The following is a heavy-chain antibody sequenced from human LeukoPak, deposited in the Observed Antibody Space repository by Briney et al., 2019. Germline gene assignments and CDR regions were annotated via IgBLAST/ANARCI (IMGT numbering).Heavy chain of an antibody. V-gene: IGHV4-39*07. CDR2: IYYSGST. Sequence: SETLSLTCTVSGGSISSSSYYWGWIRQPPGKGLEWIGSIYYSGSTYYNPSLKSRVTISVDTSKNQFSLKLSSVTAADTAVYYCARVLGGSYYFDYWGQGTLVTVSS. CDR3: ARVLGGSYYFDY. J-gene: IGHJ4*02. CDR1: GGSISSSSYY. D-gene: IGHD1-26*01.